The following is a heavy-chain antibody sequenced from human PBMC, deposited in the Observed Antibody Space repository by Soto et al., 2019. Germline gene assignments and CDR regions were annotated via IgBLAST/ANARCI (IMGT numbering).Heavy chain of an antibody. CDR1: GFTFSSYS. D-gene: IGHD3-16*02. Sequence: GGSLRLSCAASGFTFSSYSMNWVRQAPGKGLEWVSSISSSSSYIYYADSVKGRFTISRDNAKNSLYLQMNSLRAEDTAVYYCARGDLGELSLGYWGQGTLVTVSS. CDR3: ARGDLGELSLGY. CDR2: ISSSSSYI. J-gene: IGHJ4*02. V-gene: IGHV3-21*01.